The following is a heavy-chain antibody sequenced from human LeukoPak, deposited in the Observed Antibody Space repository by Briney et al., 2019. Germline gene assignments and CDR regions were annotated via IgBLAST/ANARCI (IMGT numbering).Heavy chain of an antibody. CDR2: VSGSGGNT. Sequence: GGSLRLSCAASGFTFSSHAMSWVRQAPGKGLEWVSGVSGSGGNTFYADSVKGRFTISRDNSKNPLYLQMNSLRAEDTAGYYCAKDLYGSGSRLDYWGQGTLVTVSS. CDR1: GFTFSSHA. CDR3: AKDLYGSGSRLDY. J-gene: IGHJ4*02. V-gene: IGHV3-23*01. D-gene: IGHD3-10*01.